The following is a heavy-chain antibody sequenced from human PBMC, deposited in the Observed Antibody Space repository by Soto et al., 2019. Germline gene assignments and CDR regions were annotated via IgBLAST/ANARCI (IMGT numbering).Heavy chain of an antibody. D-gene: IGHD6-6*01. V-gene: IGHV4-34*01. Sequence: QVQLQQWGAGLLKPSETLSLTCAVYGGSFSGYYWSWIRQPPGKGLEWIGEINHSGSTNYNPSLKSRVTLSVATSKTQFSLKLSSVTAADTAVYYCARSSKRAPRYYYYYYGMDVWGQGTTVTVSS. CDR2: INHSGST. CDR1: GGSFSGYY. J-gene: IGHJ6*02. CDR3: ARSSKRAPRYYYYYYGMDV.